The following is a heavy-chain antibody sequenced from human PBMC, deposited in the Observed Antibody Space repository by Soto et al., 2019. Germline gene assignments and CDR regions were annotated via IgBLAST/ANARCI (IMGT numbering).Heavy chain of an antibody. CDR3: ARVRRVVHCSGGSCYSQYNWFDP. D-gene: IGHD2-15*01. CDR1: GGTFSSYA. J-gene: IGHJ5*02. Sequence: ASVKVSYKASGGTFSSYAISWVRQAPGQGLEWMGGINPNSGNTGYAQKFQGRVTMTRNASISTAYMELSSLRSEDTAVYYCARVRRVVHCSGGSCYSQYNWFDPWGQGTLVTVSS. CDR2: INPNSGNT. V-gene: IGHV1-8*02.